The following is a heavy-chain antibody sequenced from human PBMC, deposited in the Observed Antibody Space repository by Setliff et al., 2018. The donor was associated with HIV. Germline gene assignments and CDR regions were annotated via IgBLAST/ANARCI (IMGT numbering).Heavy chain of an antibody. D-gene: IGHD3-22*01. Sequence: SVKVSCKASGGTFSSYAISWVRQAPGQGLEWMGGIIPIYGTANYAQKFQGRVTITADESSSTAYMELSSLRSEDTAVYYCATGGYYYYDKSDYYYHIDVWGKGTTVTVS. J-gene: IGHJ6*03. CDR2: IIPIYGTA. CDR3: ATGGYYYYDKSDYYYHIDV. CDR1: GGTFSSYA. V-gene: IGHV1-69*13.